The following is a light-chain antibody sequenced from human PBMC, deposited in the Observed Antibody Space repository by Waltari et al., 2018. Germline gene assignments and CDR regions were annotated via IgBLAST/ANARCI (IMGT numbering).Light chain of an antibody. J-gene: IGKJ1*01. CDR2: WAS. CDR1: QTILDNADKSNY. CDR3: QQYYATPRT. V-gene: IGKV4-1*01. Sequence: DFVMTQSPDSLAVSLGGRATITCRSSQTILDNADKSNYLAWYQPKPGQPPKLLISWASARESGVPDRFTGSGSGTDFTLTITSLQAEDVAIYYCQQYYATPRTFGQGTKVEVK.